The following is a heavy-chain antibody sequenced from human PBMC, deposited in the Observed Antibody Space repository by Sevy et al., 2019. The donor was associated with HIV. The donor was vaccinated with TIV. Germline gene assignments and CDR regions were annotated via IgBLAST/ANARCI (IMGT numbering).Heavy chain of an antibody. Sequence: SETLSLTCAVYGGSFSGYYWSWIRQPPGKGLEWIGEINHSGSTNYNPSLKSRVTISVDTSKNQFSLKLSSVTAADTAVYYCARVEWEQQLVRGYWFDPWGQGTLVTVSS. D-gene: IGHD6-13*01. J-gene: IGHJ5*02. V-gene: IGHV4-34*01. CDR1: GGSFSGYY. CDR3: ARVEWEQQLVRGYWFDP. CDR2: INHSGST.